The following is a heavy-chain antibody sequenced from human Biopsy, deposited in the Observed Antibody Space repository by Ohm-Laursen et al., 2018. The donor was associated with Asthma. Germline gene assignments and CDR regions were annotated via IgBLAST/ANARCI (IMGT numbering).Heavy chain of an antibody. J-gene: IGHJ6*02. Sequence: SQTLSLTCRVSGGYTGSSDHHWAWIRQAPGKGLEWIGFVFWSGSPHYSRSLERRVSISIDAATNEFSMKLWSVTPADTAVYFCARVVSYGDIYFGIDVWGPGNTVVVS. CDR1: GGYTGSSDHH. V-gene: IGHV4-30-4*01. CDR2: VFWSGSP. CDR3: ARVVSYGDIYFGIDV. D-gene: IGHD4-17*01.